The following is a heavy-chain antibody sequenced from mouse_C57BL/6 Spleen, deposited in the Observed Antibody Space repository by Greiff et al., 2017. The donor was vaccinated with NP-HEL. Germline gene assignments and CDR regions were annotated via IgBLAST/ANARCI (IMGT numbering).Heavy chain of an antibody. D-gene: IGHD1-1*01. CDR3: ARSGYYYGSRGLAY. CDR1: GYTFTSYW. V-gene: IGHV1-69*01. CDR2: IDPSDSYT. J-gene: IGHJ3*01. Sequence: VQLQQSGAELVMPGASVKLSCKASGYTFTSYWMHWVKQRPGQGLEWIGEIDPSDSYTNYNQKFKGKSTLTVDKSSSTAYMQLSSLTSEDSAVYYCARSGYYYGSRGLAYWGQGTLVTVSA.